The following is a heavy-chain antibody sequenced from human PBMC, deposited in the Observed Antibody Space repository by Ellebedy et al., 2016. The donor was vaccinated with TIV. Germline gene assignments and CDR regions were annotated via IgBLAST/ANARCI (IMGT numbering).Heavy chain of an antibody. CDR3: ARDRGIVVEDAFDI. CDR2: IYSGGST. J-gene: IGHJ3*02. V-gene: IGHV3-53*01. D-gene: IGHD2-2*01. Sequence: GESLKISCAASGFTVSSNYMSWVRQAPGKGLEWVSLIYSGGSTSYPDSVKGRFSISRDNSQNTLYLQMNSLRLEDTAVYYCARDRGIVVEDAFDIWGQGTMVTVSS. CDR1: GFTVSSNY.